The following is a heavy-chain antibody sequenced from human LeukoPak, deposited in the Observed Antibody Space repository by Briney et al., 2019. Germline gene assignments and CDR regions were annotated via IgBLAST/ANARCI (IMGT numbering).Heavy chain of an antibody. CDR3: ARRWVTTNGLDWFDP. Sequence: GGSLRLSCAASGFTFSSYGMSWVRQAPGKGLEWVSAISGSGGSTYYADSVKGRFTISRDNSKNTLYLQMNSLKTEDTAVYYCARRWVTTNGLDWFDPWGQGTLVTVSS. D-gene: IGHD4-17*01. CDR2: ISGSGGST. CDR1: GFTFSSYG. J-gene: IGHJ5*02. V-gene: IGHV3-23*01.